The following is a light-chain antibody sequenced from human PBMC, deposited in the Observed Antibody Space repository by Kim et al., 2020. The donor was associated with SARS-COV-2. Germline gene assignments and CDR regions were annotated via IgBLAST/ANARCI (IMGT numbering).Light chain of an antibody. CDR3: QHYNSLPYT. V-gene: IGKV1-33*01. J-gene: IGKJ2*01. CDR2: DAS. CDR1: QDISDN. Sequence: DIQMTQSPSSLSASVGDRVTITCQASQDISDNLNWYQQKPGKAPKLLIWDASHLEKGVPSGFSGSGSGTDFTFTISSLQPEDFATYICQHYNSLPYTFGQGTKLEIK.